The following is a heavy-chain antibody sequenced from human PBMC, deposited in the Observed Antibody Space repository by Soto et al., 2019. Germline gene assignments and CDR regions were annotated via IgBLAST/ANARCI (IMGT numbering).Heavy chain of an antibody. V-gene: IGHV3-9*01. CDR3: ARTYGCAFDI. CDR1: GFTFDDYA. J-gene: IGHJ3*02. D-gene: IGHD4-17*01. Sequence: EVQLVESGGGLVQPGRSLRLSCAASGFTFDDYAMHWVRQAPGKGLEWVSGISWNSGSIGYADSVKGRFTISRDNAKNSLYLQMNSLRAEDTALYYCARTYGCAFDIWGQGTMVTVSS. CDR2: ISWNSGSI.